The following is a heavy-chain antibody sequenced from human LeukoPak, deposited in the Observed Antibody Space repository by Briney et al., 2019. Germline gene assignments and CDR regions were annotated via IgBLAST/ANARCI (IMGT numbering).Heavy chain of an antibody. CDR2: IIPIFGTA. D-gene: IGHD3-22*01. CDR1: GYTFTSYY. Sequence: SVKVSCKASGYTFTSYYMHWVRQAPGQGLEWMGGIIPIFGTANYAQKFQGRVTITADKSTSTAYMELSSLRSEDTAVYYCARDGYYYDSSGYSVGFDYWGQGTLVTVSS. V-gene: IGHV1-69*06. CDR3: ARDGYYYDSSGYSVGFDY. J-gene: IGHJ4*02.